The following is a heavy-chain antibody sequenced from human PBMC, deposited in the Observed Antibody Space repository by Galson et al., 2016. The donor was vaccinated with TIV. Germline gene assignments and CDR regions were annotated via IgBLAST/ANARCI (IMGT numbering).Heavy chain of an antibody. Sequence: CAASGFIFDEYAMHWVRQVSGTGLEWVAGISRSSDRRGYADSVKGRFTISRDNAKNSLYLEMNSLRPEDTAFYYCVKANIYLEEIMADGAFDFWGQGTRVTVSS. V-gene: IGHV3-9*01. CDR1: GFIFDEYA. D-gene: IGHD3-3*01. CDR2: ISRSSDRR. J-gene: IGHJ3*01. CDR3: VKANIYLEEIMADGAFDF.